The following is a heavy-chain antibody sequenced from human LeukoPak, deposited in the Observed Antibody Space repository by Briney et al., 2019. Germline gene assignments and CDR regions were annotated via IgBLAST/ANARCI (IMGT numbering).Heavy chain of an antibody. CDR2: IYQSGNR. D-gene: IGHD1-20*01. V-gene: IGHV4-38-2*01. CDR1: GNSLSSGYY. CDR3: AKSPSRYNWNFDY. J-gene: IGHJ4*02. Sequence: SETLSLTCAVSGNSLSSGYYWGWIRQPPGKGLEWIGSIYQSGNRYEKSSLKSRLTLSVDTSKNQFSLKVTSVTAADTAVYYCAKSPSRYNWNFDYWGQGILVVVSS.